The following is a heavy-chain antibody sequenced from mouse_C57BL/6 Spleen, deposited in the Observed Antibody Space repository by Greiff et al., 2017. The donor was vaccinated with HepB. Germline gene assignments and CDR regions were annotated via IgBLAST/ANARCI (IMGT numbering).Heavy chain of an antibody. J-gene: IGHJ4*01. CDR1: GFPFSSYA. CDR2: ISDGGSYT. CDR3: ARVEAQGGAMDD. Sequence: EVQLVESGGGLVKPGGSLKLSCAASGFPFSSYAMSWVRQTPEKRLEWVATISDGGSYTYYPDNVKGRFTISSDNAKNNLYLQMSHLQSEDTAMYYGARVEAQGGAMDDWGQGTSVTVAS. V-gene: IGHV5-4*01. D-gene: IGHD3-1*01.